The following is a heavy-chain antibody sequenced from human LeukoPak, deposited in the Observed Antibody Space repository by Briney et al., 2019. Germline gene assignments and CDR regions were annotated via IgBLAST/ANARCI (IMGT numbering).Heavy chain of an antibody. CDR2: ISGSGGST. J-gene: IGHJ3*02. Sequence: GGSLRLSCAASGFTFSSYAMHWVRQAPGKGLEWVSAISGSGGSTYYAESVKGRFTISRDNSKNTLYLQMNSLRAEDTAVYYCAKDCLAYSSSSDGFDIWGQGTMVTVPS. V-gene: IGHV3-23*01. D-gene: IGHD6-6*01. CDR3: AKDCLAYSSSSDGFDI. CDR1: GFTFSSYA.